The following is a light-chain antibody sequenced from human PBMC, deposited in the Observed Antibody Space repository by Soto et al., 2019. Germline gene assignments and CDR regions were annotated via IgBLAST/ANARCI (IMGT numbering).Light chain of an antibody. CDR1: SSDVGGYDY. V-gene: IGLV2-14*01. CDR3: SSYTSSSTFYR. J-gene: IGLJ1*01. CDR2: EVT. Sequence: QSALTQPASVSGSPGQSITISCTGTSSDVGGYDYVSWYQQHPGKAPKLMIYEVTNRPSGVSNRFSGSKSGNTASLTISGLQAEDEADYYCSSYTSSSTFYRFGTGTKLTVL.